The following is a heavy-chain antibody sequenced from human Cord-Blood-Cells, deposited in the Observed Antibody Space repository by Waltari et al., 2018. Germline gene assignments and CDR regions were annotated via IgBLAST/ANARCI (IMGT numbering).Heavy chain of an antibody. CDR2: INPNSGGT. CDR1: GYTFTGYY. D-gene: IGHD3-9*01. Sequence: QVQLVQSGAEVKKPGASVKVSCKASGYTFTGYYMHWVRQAPGQGLEWMGWINPNSGGTNYAQKFQGWSTMTRDTSISTAYMELSRLRSDDTAVYYCARSYDILTGYFDYWGQGTLVTVSS. J-gene: IGHJ4*02. CDR3: ARSYDILTGYFDY. V-gene: IGHV1-2*04.